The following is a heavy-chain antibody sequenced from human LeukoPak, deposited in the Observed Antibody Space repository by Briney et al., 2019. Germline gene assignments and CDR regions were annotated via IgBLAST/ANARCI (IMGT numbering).Heavy chain of an antibody. J-gene: IGHJ5*02. CDR3: ARLCSRVQLPDFNWFDP. Sequence: GESLKISCKGFGYSFTSYWIGWGRQMPGKGLGGMGIIYPGDSDNRYSPSFQGQVPISADKSISTAYLQWSSLKASDTAMYYCARLCSRVQLPDFNWFDPWGQGTLVTVSS. CDR2: IYPGDSDN. D-gene: IGHD2-2*01. V-gene: IGHV5-51*01. CDR1: GYSFTSYW.